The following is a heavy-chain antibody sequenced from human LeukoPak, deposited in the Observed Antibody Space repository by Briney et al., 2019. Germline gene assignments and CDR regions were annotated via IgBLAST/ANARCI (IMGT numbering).Heavy chain of an antibody. CDR2: ISWKSGSI. D-gene: IGHD3-3*01. Sequence: GGSLRLSCAASGFTFDDYAMHWVRQAPGKGLEWVSGISWKSGSIGYADSVKGRFTISRDNAKNSLYLQMNSLRAEDTALYYCAKDMSYDFWSGYLDYWGQGTLVTVSS. J-gene: IGHJ4*02. V-gene: IGHV3-9*01. CDR3: AKDMSYDFWSGYLDY. CDR1: GFTFDDYA.